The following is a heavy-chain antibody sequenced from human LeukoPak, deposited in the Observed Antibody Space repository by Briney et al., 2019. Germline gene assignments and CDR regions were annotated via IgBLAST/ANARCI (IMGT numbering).Heavy chain of an antibody. D-gene: IGHD1-1*01. J-gene: IGHJ6*02. CDR2: ISAYNGNT. V-gene: IGHV1-18*01. Sequence: ASVKVSCKASGYTFTSYGISWVRQAPGQGLEWMGWISAYNGNTNYAQKLQGRVTMTTDTSTSTAYMELRSLRSDDTAVYYCARAGYNWNDIWYYGMDVWGQGTTVTVSS. CDR1: GYTFTSYG. CDR3: ARAGYNWNDIWYYGMDV.